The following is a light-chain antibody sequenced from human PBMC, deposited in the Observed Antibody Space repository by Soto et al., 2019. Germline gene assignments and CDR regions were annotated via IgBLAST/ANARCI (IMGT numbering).Light chain of an antibody. CDR1: SSDIGGYKY. V-gene: IGLV2-14*01. CDR3: SSYTGGRTYV. Sequence: QSALTQPASVSGSPGQSITISCTGTSSDIGGYKYVSWYQQHPGKAPKLMIYDVSNRPSGVSNRFSGSKSGNTSTLTISGLQSEDEAEYYGSSYTGGRTYVFGTGTKVTVL. CDR2: DVS. J-gene: IGLJ1*01.